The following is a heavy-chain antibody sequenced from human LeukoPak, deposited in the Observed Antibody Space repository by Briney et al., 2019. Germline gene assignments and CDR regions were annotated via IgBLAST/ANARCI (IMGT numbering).Heavy chain of an antibody. CDR3: ARHELAAAGFDY. CDR1: GGSTSSNS. CDR2: IYARGNT. D-gene: IGHD6-13*01. V-gene: IGHV4-4*09. Sequence: SETLSLTCTVSGGSTSSNSWSWIRQPPGKGLEWIGYIYARGNTDYNPSLKSRVTISIDTSKNQFSLHLTSVTAADTAVYYCARHELAAAGFDYWGQGTLVTVSS. J-gene: IGHJ4*02.